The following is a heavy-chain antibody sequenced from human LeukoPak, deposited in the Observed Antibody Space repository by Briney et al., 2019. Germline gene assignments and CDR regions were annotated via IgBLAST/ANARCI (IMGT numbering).Heavy chain of an antibody. Sequence: PSETLSLTCAVYGGSFSGYYWSWIRQPPGQGLECIGEINHSGSTNYNPSLKSRVTISVDTSKNQFSLKLSSVTAADTAVYYCARLGPFFDGYNSNWGQGTLVTVSS. CDR2: INHSGST. CDR3: ARLGPFFDGYNSN. V-gene: IGHV4-34*01. CDR1: GGSFSGYY. J-gene: IGHJ4*02. D-gene: IGHD5-12*01.